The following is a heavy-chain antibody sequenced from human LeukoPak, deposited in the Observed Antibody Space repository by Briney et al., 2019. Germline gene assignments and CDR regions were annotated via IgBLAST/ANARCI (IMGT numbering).Heavy chain of an antibody. CDR3: ASWSSGNYF. CDR2: INHSGST. CDR1: GGSFSGYY. Sequence: PWDTLSLTCAVYGGSFSGYYWSWIRQPPGKGLEWIGEINHSGSTNYSPSLKSRVTISVDKSKNQFSLKLTSVTAADTAVYYCASWSSGNYFWGQGALVTVSS. V-gene: IGHV4-34*01. J-gene: IGHJ4*02. D-gene: IGHD6-19*01.